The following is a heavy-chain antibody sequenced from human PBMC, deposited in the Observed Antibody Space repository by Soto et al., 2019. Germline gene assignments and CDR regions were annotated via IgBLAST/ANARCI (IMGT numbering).Heavy chain of an antibody. D-gene: IGHD2-8*01. CDR2: LCSTGKN. V-gene: IGHV4-61*01. J-gene: IGHJ4*02. Sequence: SETLSLTCTVSGGSVNSGNYYWSWIRQPPGRGLEWIGYLCSTGKNGYNPSLKSRGTISLDTSKNQFSLHLRSVTATDTATYFCAKWTNTWHTFEYWGQGTPVTVSS. CDR3: AKWTNTWHTFEY. CDR1: GGSVNSGNYY.